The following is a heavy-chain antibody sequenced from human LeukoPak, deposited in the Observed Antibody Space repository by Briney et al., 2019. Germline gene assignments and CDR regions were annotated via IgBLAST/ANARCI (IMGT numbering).Heavy chain of an antibody. CDR1: GFIFKKYW. CDR3: AKDRVRDSGAFDI. Sequence: PGESLRLSCAASGFIFKKYWMNWVRQVPGKGLECLANIKEDGSETYYADSVKGRFTISRDNAKNSLYLQMNSLRAEDTALYYCAKDRVRDSGAFDIWGQGTMVTVSS. J-gene: IGHJ3*02. V-gene: IGHV3-7*03. D-gene: IGHD3-10*01. CDR2: IKEDGSET.